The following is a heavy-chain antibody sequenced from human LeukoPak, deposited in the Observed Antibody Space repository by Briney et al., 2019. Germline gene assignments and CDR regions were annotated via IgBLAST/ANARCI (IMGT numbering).Heavy chain of an antibody. V-gene: IGHV3-7*01. D-gene: IGHD6-13*01. CDR2: MKQDGSEK. Sequence: GGSLRLSCAASGVTFSSYGMHWVRQAPGKGLEWVANMKQDGSEKYYVDSVKGRFTISRDNAKNSLYLQMNSLRAEDTAVYYCARYNSSSWAFDYWGQGTLVTVSS. CDR3: ARYNSSSWAFDY. CDR1: GVTFSSYG. J-gene: IGHJ4*02.